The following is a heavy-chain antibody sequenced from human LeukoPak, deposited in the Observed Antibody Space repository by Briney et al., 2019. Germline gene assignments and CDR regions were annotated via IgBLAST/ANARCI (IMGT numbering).Heavy chain of an antibody. J-gene: IGHJ4*02. Sequence: GGSLILSCAASGFTFSSYAMSWVRQAPGKGLEWVSAISGSGGSTYYADSVKGRFTISRDNSKNTLYLQMNSLRAEDTAVYYCANLGRSGVAGDDYWGQGTLVTVSS. CDR2: ISGSGGST. V-gene: IGHV3-23*01. D-gene: IGHD6-19*01. CDR3: ANLGRSGVAGDDY. CDR1: GFTFSSYA.